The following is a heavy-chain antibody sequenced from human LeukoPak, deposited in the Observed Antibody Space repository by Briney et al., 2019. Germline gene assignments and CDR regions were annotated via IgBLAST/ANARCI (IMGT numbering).Heavy chain of an antibody. CDR3: ASLAVADGLDY. CDR2: IIPIFGTA. CDR1: GGTFSSYA. D-gene: IGHD6-19*01. V-gene: IGHV1-69*05. J-gene: IGHJ4*02. Sequence: GASVKVSCKASGGTFSSYAISWVRQAPGQGLAWMGGIIPIFGTANYAQKFQGRVTITTDESTSTAYMELSSLRSEDTAVYYCASLAVADGLDYWGQGTLVTVSS.